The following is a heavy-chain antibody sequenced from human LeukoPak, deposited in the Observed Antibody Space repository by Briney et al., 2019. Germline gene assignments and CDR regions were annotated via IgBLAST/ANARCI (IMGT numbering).Heavy chain of an antibody. CDR2: ISSSFGYT. Sequence: GGSLRLSCAASGFTFSNFAVSWVRQAPGKGLEWVSSISSSFGYTYYADSVKGRFTISRDNAKNSLYLQMNSVRAEDTAVYYCARVRTAVSPFDYWGQGTQVTVSS. J-gene: IGHJ4*02. D-gene: IGHD4-23*01. V-gene: IGHV3-21*01. CDR1: GFTFSNFA. CDR3: ARVRTAVSPFDY.